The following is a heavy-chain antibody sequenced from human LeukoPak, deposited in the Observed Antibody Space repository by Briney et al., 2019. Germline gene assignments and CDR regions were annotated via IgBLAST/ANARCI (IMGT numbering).Heavy chain of an antibody. D-gene: IGHD3-10*01. Sequence: AGRSLRLSCAASGFTFSNYGMHWVRQAPGKGQEWVAVISYDGSNKYYADSVKGRFTISRDNSKNTLYLQMNSLRAEDTAVYYCAKDRGYITYYFDYWGQGTLVTVSS. CDR3: AKDRGYITYYFDY. CDR1: GFTFSNYG. CDR2: ISYDGSNK. J-gene: IGHJ4*02. V-gene: IGHV3-30*18.